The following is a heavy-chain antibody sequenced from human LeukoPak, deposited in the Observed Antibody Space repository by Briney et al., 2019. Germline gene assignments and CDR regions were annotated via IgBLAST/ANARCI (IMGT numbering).Heavy chain of an antibody. D-gene: IGHD3-22*01. CDR2: IYPGDSDT. CDR3: ARLYYYDSSGYVNWFDP. V-gene: IGHV5-51*01. J-gene: IGHJ5*02. Sequence: GESLKISCKGSGYTFTSHCVGWVRQMPGKGLEWMGIIYPGDSDTRYSPSFQGQVTISADKSISTAYLQWSSLKASDTAMYYCARLYYYDSSGYVNWFDPWGQGTLVTVSS. CDR1: GYTFTSHC.